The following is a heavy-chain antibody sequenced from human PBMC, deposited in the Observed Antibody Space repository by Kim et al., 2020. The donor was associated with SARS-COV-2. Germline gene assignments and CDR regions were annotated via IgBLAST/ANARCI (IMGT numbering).Heavy chain of an antibody. Sequence: YYPSLKNRLTISQDRSKTQLSLQLTSVTAADTAVYYCARHLAGTPAAFDYWGQGILVTVSS. J-gene: IGHJ4*02. CDR3: ARHLAGTPAAFDY. D-gene: IGHD2-2*01. V-gene: IGHV4-61*07.